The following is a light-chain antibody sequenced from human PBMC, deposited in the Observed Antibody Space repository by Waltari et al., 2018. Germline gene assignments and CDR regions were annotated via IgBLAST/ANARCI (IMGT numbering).Light chain of an antibody. Sequence: QSALTQPRSVSGSPGQSVTISCTGTSSDVGGYNYVSWYKQHPGKAPQLMIYDVNRRPSGVPDRFSGSKSGNTASLTISGLQAEDEADYYCCSYAGSALRVFGGGTKLTVL. V-gene: IGLV2-11*02. J-gene: IGLJ3*02. CDR3: CSYAGSALRV. CDR2: DVN. CDR1: SSDVGGYNY.